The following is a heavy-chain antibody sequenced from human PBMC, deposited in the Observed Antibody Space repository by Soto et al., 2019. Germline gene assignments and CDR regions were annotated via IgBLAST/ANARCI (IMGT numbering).Heavy chain of an antibody. CDR1: GYTFTSYD. CDR3: ARVADCTNGVCYTGYYGMDV. J-gene: IGHJ6*02. D-gene: IGHD2-8*01. CDR2: MNPNSGNT. Sequence: QVQLVQSGAEVKKPGASVKVSCKASGYTFTSYDINRVRQATGQGLEWMGWMNPNSGNTGYAQKFQGRVTMTRNTSISTAYMELSSLRSEDTAVYYCARVADCTNGVCYTGYYGMDVWGQGTTVTVSS. V-gene: IGHV1-8*01.